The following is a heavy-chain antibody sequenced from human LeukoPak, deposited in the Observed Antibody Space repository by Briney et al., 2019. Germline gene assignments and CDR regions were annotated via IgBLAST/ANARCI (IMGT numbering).Heavy chain of an antibody. CDR3: ATSSSPLPYYFDY. Sequence: SVKVSCKASGGTFSNYAISWVRQAPGQGLEWMGGIIPIFGTANYAQKFQGRVTITADESTSTAYMELSSLRSEDTAVYYCATSSSPLPYYFDYWGQGTLVTVSS. J-gene: IGHJ4*02. CDR1: GGTFSNYA. D-gene: IGHD6-6*01. V-gene: IGHV1-69*01. CDR2: IIPIFGTA.